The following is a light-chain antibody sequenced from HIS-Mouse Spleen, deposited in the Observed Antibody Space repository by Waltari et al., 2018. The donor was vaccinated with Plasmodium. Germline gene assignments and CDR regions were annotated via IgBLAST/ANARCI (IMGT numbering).Light chain of an antibody. Sequence: DIQMTQSPSSLSASVGERVTITCLARQSISSYLNWYQQKPGKAPKLLIYAASSLQSGVPSRFSGSGSGTDFTLTISSLQPEDFATYYCQQSYSTPWTFGQGTKVQIK. J-gene: IGKJ1*01. CDR3: QQSYSTPWT. CDR2: AAS. V-gene: IGKV1-39*01. CDR1: QSISSY.